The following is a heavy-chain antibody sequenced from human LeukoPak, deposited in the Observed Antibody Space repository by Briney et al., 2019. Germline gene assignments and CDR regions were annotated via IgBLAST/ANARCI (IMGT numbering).Heavy chain of an antibody. Sequence: ASVKVSCKASGYTFTDYYMNWVRQAPGQGLEWMGWIHPNSGGIKYAQKFQGRVTMTRDTSISTAYMELSGLTSDDTAVYYCGRKSANRNTSEFDYWGQGTLVTVSS. CDR1: GYTFTDYY. CDR2: IHPNSGGI. J-gene: IGHJ4*02. V-gene: IGHV1-2*02. CDR3: GRKSANRNTSEFDY. D-gene: IGHD6-19*01.